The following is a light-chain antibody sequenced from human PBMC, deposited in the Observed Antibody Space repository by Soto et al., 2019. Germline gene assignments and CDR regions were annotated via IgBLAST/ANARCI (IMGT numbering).Light chain of an antibody. CDR1: QRFXSY. V-gene: IGKV3-11*01. CDR2: DGS. Sequence: VLTQSPAALSLSPGERATLSCRASQRFXSYFGWYQQRPGQAPRVLXDDGSSRATGSPARLSGSGFATDFTLTISRLEPQDFAVYYCQQYGIATLTFGGGTKVDIK. J-gene: IGKJ4*01. CDR3: QQYGIATLT.